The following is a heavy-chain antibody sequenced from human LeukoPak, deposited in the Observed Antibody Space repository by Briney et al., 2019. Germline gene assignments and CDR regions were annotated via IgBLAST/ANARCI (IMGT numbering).Heavy chain of an antibody. Sequence: NPGGSLRLSCAVSGLTLSNVWMNWVRQAPGKGLEWVGRIRSRGDGGTTDFAAPVKGRFTISRDDSKNTLYLQMNSLTSEDTAVYYCTRGSGQYFDYWGQGTLVTVSS. CDR1: GLTLSNVW. D-gene: IGHD2-15*01. V-gene: IGHV3-15*07. CDR2: IRSRGDGGTT. CDR3: TRGSGQYFDY. J-gene: IGHJ4*02.